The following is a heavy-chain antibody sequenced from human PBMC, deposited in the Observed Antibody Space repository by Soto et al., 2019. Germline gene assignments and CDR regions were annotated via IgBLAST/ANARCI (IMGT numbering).Heavy chain of an antibody. CDR1: GFTFSSYS. Sequence: AGGSLRLSCAASGFTFSSYSMNWVRRAPGKGLEWVSSISSSSSYIYYADSVKGRFTISRDNAKNSLYLQMNSLRAEDTAVYYCARDPRGPNYYGMDVWGQGTTVTAP. J-gene: IGHJ6*02. D-gene: IGHD3-10*01. V-gene: IGHV3-21*01. CDR2: ISSSSSYI. CDR3: ARDPRGPNYYGMDV.